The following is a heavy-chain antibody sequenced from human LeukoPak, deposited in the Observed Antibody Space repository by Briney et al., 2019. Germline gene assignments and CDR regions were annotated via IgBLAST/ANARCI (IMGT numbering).Heavy chain of an antibody. CDR2: IRYDESNK. J-gene: IGHJ6*03. Sequence: GGSLRLSCAASGFTFSRYGMHWVRQAPGKGLEWVAFIRYDESNKYYADSVKGRFTISRDNSKNTLYLQMNSLGAEDTAVYFCARLGPVNKDHYIDVGGKGTTVTISS. V-gene: IGHV3-30*02. CDR1: GFTFSRYG. D-gene: IGHD7-27*01. CDR3: ARLGPVNKDHYIDV.